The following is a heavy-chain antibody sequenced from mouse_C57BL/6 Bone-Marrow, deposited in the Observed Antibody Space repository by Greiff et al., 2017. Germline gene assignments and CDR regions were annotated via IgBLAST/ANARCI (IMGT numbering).Heavy chain of an antibody. CDR1: GFTFSDYY. Sequence: EVKLMESGGGLVQPGGSLKLSCAASGFTFSDYYMYWVRQTPEKRLEWVAYISNGGGSTYYPDTVKGRFTISRDNAKNTLYLQMSRLKSEDTAMXYCARWLPGVSVNSGQNATLSESS. CDR3: ARWLPGVSVN. CDR2: ISNGGGST. D-gene: IGHD2-2*01. V-gene: IGHV5-12*01. J-gene: IGHJ2*01.